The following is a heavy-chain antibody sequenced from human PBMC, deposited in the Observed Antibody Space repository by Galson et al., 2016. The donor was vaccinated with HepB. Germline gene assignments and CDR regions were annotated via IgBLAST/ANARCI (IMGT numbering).Heavy chain of an antibody. V-gene: IGHV1-2*02. J-gene: IGHJ4*02. Sequence: SVKVSCKASGYSFTDYYIHWVRQAPGQGLEWMGWVSCHSGATDFAQKFRGRVTMTRDTSISTAYMDLSGLRSDDTAVYYCARDPAHEGDIDFWGQGTLVTVSS. CDR2: VSCHSGAT. CDR1: GYSFTDYY. D-gene: IGHD3-16*01. CDR3: ARDPAHEGDIDF.